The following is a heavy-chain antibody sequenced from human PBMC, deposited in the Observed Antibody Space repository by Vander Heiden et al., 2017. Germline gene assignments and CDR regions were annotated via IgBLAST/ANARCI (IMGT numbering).Heavy chain of an antibody. Sequence: EVQLVESGGGLVKPVGSLRPYCAASGVTFSNAWMSWVRQAAGKGLEWVGRVKSKTDGGTTDYAAPVKGRFTISRDDSKNTLYRQMNSLKTEDTGVYYCTNTVVVSSAQAGDYWGQGTLVTVSS. CDR3: TNTVVVSSAQAGDY. D-gene: IGHD2-2*01. CDR2: VKSKTDGGTT. J-gene: IGHJ4*02. V-gene: IGHV3-15*01. CDR1: GVTFSNAW.